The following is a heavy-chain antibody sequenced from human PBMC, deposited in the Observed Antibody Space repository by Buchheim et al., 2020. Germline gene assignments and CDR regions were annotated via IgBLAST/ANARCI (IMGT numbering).Heavy chain of an antibody. CDR2: IYYSGRT. CDR1: GGSISSGGYY. Sequence: QLQLQESGPGLVKPSQTLSLTCTVSGGSISSGGYYWSWIRQHPGKGLEWIWYIYYSGRTYYTPSLKSRVTIFVDPSKNQFSLKLSSVTAADTAVYYCASYNPTTDYGGNYWNYWGQGTL. V-gene: IGHV4-31*03. CDR3: ASYNPTTDYGGNYWNY. D-gene: IGHD4-23*01. J-gene: IGHJ4*02.